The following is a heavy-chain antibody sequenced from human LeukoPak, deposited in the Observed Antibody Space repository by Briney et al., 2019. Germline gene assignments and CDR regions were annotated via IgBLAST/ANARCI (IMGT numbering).Heavy chain of an antibody. Sequence: PSETLSLTCAAYGGSFSGYYWSWIRQPPGKGLEWIGEINHSGSTNYNPSLKSRVTISVDTSKNQFSLKLSSVTAADTAVYYCARGRITIFGVVMGFDPWGQGTLVTVSS. D-gene: IGHD3-3*01. CDR1: GGSFSGYY. CDR3: ARGRITIFGVVMGFDP. V-gene: IGHV4-34*01. J-gene: IGHJ5*02. CDR2: INHSGST.